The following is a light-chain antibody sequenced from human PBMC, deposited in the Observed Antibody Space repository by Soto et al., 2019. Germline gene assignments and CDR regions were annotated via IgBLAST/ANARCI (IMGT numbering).Light chain of an antibody. Sequence: DIQMTQSPSTLSASVGDIVTITCRASQTISRWLAWYQQKPERAPKLLIYKASSLQSGVPSRFSGSGSGTEFTLTISSLQSEDFAVYYCQQYHNWPPITCGQGTRLEIK. CDR3: QQYHNWPPIT. CDR2: KAS. CDR1: QTISRW. V-gene: IGKV1-5*03. J-gene: IGKJ5*01.